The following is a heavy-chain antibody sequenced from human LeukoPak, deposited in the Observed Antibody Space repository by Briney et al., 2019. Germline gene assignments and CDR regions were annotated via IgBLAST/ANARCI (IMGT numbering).Heavy chain of an antibody. CDR2: ISSSSTTI. J-gene: IGHJ4*02. D-gene: IGHD2-15*01. CDR1: GFTFSSYN. V-gene: IGHV3-48*01. CDR3: AGSLILSTYCLDY. Sequence: PGGSLRLSCAASGFTFSSYNMNWVRQAPGKGLEWISHISSSSTTIYYADSVKGRFTISRDNARTSLYLQMNSLRAEDTAVYYCAGSLILSTYCLDYWGQGTLVTVSS.